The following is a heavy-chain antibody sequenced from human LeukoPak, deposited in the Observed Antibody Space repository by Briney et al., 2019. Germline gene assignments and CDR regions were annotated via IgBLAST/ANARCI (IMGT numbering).Heavy chain of an antibody. CDR2: ISSSSSYI. Sequence: GGSLRLSCAASGFTFSNYNMNWVRQAPGKGLEWVSSISSSSSYIYYADSVKGRFTISRDNAKNSLYLQMNSLRAEDTAVYYCARAGSTVTTNSLYYYYYMDVWGKGTTVTVSS. CDR1: GFTFSNYN. D-gene: IGHD4-17*01. J-gene: IGHJ6*03. CDR3: ARAGSTVTTNSLYYYYYMDV. V-gene: IGHV3-21*01.